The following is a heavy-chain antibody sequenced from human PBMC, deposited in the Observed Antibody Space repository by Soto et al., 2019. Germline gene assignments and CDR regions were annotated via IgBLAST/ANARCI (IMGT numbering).Heavy chain of an antibody. CDR2: IWIDGATK. V-gene: IGHV3-33*01. CDR1: GFTFSDYA. CDR3: GRGGFSTNWRFDY. J-gene: IGHJ4*02. D-gene: IGHD6-13*01. Sequence: LRLSCAASGFTFSDYAMHWVRQAPGKGLEWVASIWIDGATKYYADSVKGRFTISRDNSKNTVYLQMNSLRAEDSALYHCGRGGFSTNWRFDYWGQGTLVTVPS.